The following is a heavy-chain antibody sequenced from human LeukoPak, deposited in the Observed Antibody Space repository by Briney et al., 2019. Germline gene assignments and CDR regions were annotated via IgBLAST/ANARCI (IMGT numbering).Heavy chain of an antibody. CDR2: IYYSGST. D-gene: IGHD4-23*01. CDR1: GGSISSSSYY. CDR3: ARTYGGNSPFDY. J-gene: IGHJ4*02. Sequence: SETLSLTCTVSGGSISSSSYYWGWIRQPPGKGLEWIGSIYYSGSTYYNPSLKSRVTISVDTSKNQFSLKLSSVTAADTAVYYCARTYGGNSPFDYLGQGTLVTVSS. V-gene: IGHV4-39*07.